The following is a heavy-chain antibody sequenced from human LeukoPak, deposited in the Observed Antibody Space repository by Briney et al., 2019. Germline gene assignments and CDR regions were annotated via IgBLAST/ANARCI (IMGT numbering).Heavy chain of an antibody. D-gene: IGHD2-2*01. CDR3: ARVVVPAATHRRYYYYYYYMDV. Sequence: SETLSLTCTVSGGSISSGSYYWSWIRQPAGKGLEWIGRIYSSGSTNYNPSLKSRVTISLDTSKNQFSLKLSSVTAADTAVYYCARVVVPAATHRRYYYYYYYMDVWGKGTTVTVSS. J-gene: IGHJ6*03. CDR1: GGSISSGSYY. CDR2: IYSSGST. V-gene: IGHV4-61*02.